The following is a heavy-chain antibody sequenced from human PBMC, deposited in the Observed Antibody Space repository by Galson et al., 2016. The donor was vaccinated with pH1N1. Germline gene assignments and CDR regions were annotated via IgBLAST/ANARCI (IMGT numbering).Heavy chain of an antibody. CDR3: ARHEMLSGGSCSSFDY. CDR2: IRHSGTI. V-gene: IGHV4-38-2*01. Sequence: SETLSLTCAVSGYSISSGYYWGWIRQPPGKGLEWIGSIRHSGTIYYNPSLKSRVTISVDMSKNQLSLTLSSVTAAETAVYYCARHEMLSGGSCSSFDYWGQGTLVTVSS. CDR1: GYSISSGYY. D-gene: IGHD2-15*01. J-gene: IGHJ4*02.